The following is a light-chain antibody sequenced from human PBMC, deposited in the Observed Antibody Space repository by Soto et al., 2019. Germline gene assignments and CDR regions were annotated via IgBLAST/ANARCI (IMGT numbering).Light chain of an antibody. J-gene: IGKJ3*01. CDR2: DAS. CDR3: QQRSNWPPEFT. Sequence: EIVLTQSPATLSLSPGERATLSCRASQSVSSYLAWYQQKPGQAPRLLIYDASNRATGIPARFSGSGSGTDFTLTINSLEPEDFAVYYCQQRSNWPPEFTLGPGTKVDIK. V-gene: IGKV3-11*01. CDR1: QSVSSY.